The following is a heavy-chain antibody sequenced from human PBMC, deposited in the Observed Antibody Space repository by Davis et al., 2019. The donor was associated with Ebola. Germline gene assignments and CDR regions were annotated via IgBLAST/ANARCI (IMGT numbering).Heavy chain of an antibody. Sequence: ASVKVSCKASGYTFTSYDVNWVRQATGQGLEWMGWINPNSGGTNYAQKFQGRVTMTRDTSISTAYMELSRLRSDDTAVYYCARASSGYNWYFDLWGRGTLVTVSS. CDR2: INPNSGGT. D-gene: IGHD3-22*01. CDR3: ARASSGYNWYFDL. V-gene: IGHV1-2*02. J-gene: IGHJ2*01. CDR1: GYTFTSYD.